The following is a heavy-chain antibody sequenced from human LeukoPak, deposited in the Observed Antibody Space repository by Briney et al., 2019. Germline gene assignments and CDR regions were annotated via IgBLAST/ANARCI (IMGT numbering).Heavy chain of an antibody. Sequence: SGTLSLTCTVSGGTITTYYWSWIRQPPGKGLEWIASIYYSGRSNYNPSLRSRIAISLDTSKNQFSLTLSSVTAADTAVYYCASDRGGDYASFDSWGQGTLVTVSS. CDR2: IYYSGRS. D-gene: IGHD3-10*01. V-gene: IGHV4-59*01. CDR3: ASDRGGDYASFDS. J-gene: IGHJ4*02. CDR1: GGTITTYY.